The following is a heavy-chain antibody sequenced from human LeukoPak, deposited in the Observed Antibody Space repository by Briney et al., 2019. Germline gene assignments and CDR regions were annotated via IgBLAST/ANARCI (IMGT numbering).Heavy chain of an antibody. J-gene: IGHJ4*02. D-gene: IGHD3-22*01. V-gene: IGHV3-30*03. CDR1: GFTFSSYG. CDR3: TSSSVFDY. Sequence: GGSLRLSCAASGFTFSSYGMHWVRQAPGKGLEGVAVISDDGRDRYYADSVKGRFTISRDNSKNTLYLQTNSLRAEDTAVYYCTSSSVFDYWGQGALVTVSS. CDR2: ISDDGRDR.